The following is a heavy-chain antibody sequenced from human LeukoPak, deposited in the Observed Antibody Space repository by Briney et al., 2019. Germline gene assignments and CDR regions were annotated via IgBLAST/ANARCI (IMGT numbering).Heavy chain of an antibody. V-gene: IGHV3-7*01. CDR2: INQDGSEK. J-gene: IGHJ4*02. CDR1: GLIFRSCW. D-gene: IGHD5-24*01. CDR3: ARERDGRFFDY. Sequence: PGGSLRLSCAVSGLIFRSCWMSWVRQAPGKGLEWVANINQDGSEKYFVDSVKGRFTISRDNAKNSLHLQMNTLRAEDTAVYYCARERDGRFFDYWGQGTLVTVSS.